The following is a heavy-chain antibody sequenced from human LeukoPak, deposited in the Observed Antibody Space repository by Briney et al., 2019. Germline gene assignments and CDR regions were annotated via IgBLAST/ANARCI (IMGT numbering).Heavy chain of an antibody. J-gene: IGHJ4*02. CDR2: ISSSSSYT. V-gene: IGHV3-11*03. Sequence: PGGSLRLSCAASGFTFSDYYMSWISQAPGKGLEWVSYISSSSSYTNYADSVKGRFTISRDNAKNSLYLQMNSLRGEDTAVYYCARSRSAAAGMNYWGQGTLVTVSS. CDR3: ARSRSAAAGMNY. D-gene: IGHD6-13*01. CDR1: GFTFSDYY.